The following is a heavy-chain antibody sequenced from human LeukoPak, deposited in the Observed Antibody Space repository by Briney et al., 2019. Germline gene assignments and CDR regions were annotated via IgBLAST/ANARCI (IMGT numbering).Heavy chain of an antibody. D-gene: IGHD2-8*01. Sequence: GASVKVSCKASGYTFTKYYIHWVRQATGQGLEWMGWMNPNSGNTGYAQKFQGRVTMTRNTSISTAYMELSSLRSEDTAVYYCARGFMGVADYWGQGTLVTVSS. CDR2: MNPNSGNT. V-gene: IGHV1-8*01. CDR3: ARGFMGVADY. J-gene: IGHJ4*02. CDR1: GYTFTKYY.